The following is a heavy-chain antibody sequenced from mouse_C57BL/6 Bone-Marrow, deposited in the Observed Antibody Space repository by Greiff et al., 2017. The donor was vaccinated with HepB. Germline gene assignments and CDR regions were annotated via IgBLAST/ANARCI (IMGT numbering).Heavy chain of an antibody. V-gene: IGHV5-4*01. CDR1: GFTFSSYA. CDR2: ISDGGSYT. Sequence: EVKLQESGGGLVKPGGSLKLSCAASGFTFSSYAMSWVRQTPEKRLEWVATISDGGSYTYYPDNVKGRCTISRDNANNNPYLQMSHLKSEDTDMYYYARESDGIPGFAYWGQGTLVTVSA. CDR3: ARESDGIPGFAY. D-gene: IGHD2-1*01. J-gene: IGHJ3*01.